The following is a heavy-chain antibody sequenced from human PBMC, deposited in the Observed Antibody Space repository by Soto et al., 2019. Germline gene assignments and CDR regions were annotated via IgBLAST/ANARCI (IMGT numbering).Heavy chain of an antibody. CDR1: DYTFTSYG. CDR3: ARALAVALIAY. D-gene: IGHD6-19*01. CDR2: ISAYNGNT. V-gene: IGHV1-18*01. J-gene: IGHJ4*02. Sequence: QVQLVQSGAEVKKPGASVKVSCKASDYTFTSYGISWVRQAPGQGLEWMGWISAYNGNTKYAQKFQGRVTMTTDTSTSTAYMGLRSLGSDARAVYSWARALAVALIAYWGQGPLVTVSS.